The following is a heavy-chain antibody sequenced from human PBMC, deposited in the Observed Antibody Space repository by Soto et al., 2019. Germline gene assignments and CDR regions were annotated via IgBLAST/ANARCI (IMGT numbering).Heavy chain of an antibody. CDR3: ARDPGFGFGYSYAFAMDV. J-gene: IGHJ6*02. D-gene: IGHD5-18*01. CDR1: GYTFSNYG. CDR2: ISGYNGNT. Sequence: ASVKVSCKASGYTFSNYGISWVRQAPGQGLEWMGWISGYNGNTHYEEKVQDRIKMTTDTSTSTTYLELRSLRSDDTAVYFCARDPGFGFGYSYAFAMDVWGQGTTVTV. V-gene: IGHV1-18*01.